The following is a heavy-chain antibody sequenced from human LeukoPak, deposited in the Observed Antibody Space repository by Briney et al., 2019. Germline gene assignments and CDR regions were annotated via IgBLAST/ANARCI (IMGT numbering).Heavy chain of an antibody. V-gene: IGHV3-23*01. CDR3: ARGAWTFDY. D-gene: IGHD3/OR15-3a*01. CDR1: GFTFSSSA. Sequence: TGGSLRLSCAASGFTFSSSAMSWVRQAPGKGLEWVSGISRSGEVTYYEDSVRGRFTISKDISKNTLYLQMNSLRAEDTAVYYCARGAWTFDYWGQGTLVSVSS. CDR2: ISRSGEVT. J-gene: IGHJ4*02.